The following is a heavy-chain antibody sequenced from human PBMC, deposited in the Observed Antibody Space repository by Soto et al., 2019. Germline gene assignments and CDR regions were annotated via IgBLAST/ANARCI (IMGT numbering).Heavy chain of an antibody. CDR3: ARAGKPAAYYYYMDV. Sequence: GGSLRLSCAVSGFTFSNFYMAWVRQAPGKGLEWISSISGSGGATHYADSAKGRFTISRDNVKNTLYLQINTLRAEDTAVYYCARAGKPAAYYYYMDVWGKGTTVTVS. CDR2: ISGSGGAT. CDR1: GFTFSNFY. J-gene: IGHJ6*03. D-gene: IGHD2-2*01. V-gene: IGHV3-23*01.